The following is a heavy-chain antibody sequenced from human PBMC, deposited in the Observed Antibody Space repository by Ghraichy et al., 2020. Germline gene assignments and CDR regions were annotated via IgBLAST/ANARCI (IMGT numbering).Heavy chain of an antibody. V-gene: IGHV3-23*01. CDR3: AKYWEDVGLLWFRGALTNPDAPDP. Sequence: GGSLRLSCAASGFTFSSYALSWVRQAPGKGLEWVSAISGSGGSTYYADSVKGRFTISRDNSKNTLYLQMNSLRAEDTAVYYCAKYWEDVGLLWFRGALTNPDAPDPWGQGTLVTVSS. CDR1: GFTFSSYA. CDR2: ISGSGGST. D-gene: IGHD3-10*01. J-gene: IGHJ5*02.